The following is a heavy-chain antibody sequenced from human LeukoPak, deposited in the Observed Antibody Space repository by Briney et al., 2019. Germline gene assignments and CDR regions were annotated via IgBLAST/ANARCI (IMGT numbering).Heavy chain of an antibody. Sequence: GGSLRLSCAASGFRFSNSWMYWVRQGPGKGPVWVSRMKTDGTRIEYADSVKGRFTISRDNAKNTLYLQMNSLRAEDTAVYYCARDGLAVAPGPLVDYWGQGTLVTVSS. CDR1: GFRFSNSW. CDR2: MKTDGTRI. CDR3: ARDGLAVAPGPLVDY. D-gene: IGHD6-19*01. V-gene: IGHV3-74*01. J-gene: IGHJ4*02.